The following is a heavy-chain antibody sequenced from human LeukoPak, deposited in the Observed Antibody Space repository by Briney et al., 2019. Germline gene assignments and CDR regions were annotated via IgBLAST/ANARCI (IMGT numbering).Heavy chain of an antibody. CDR1: GFTFSSYW. J-gene: IGHJ4*02. CDR3: AKDGRDSSSWYDPHFDY. Sequence: PGGSLRLSCAASGFTFSSYWMHWVRQAPGKGLEWVSLISGDGGSTYYADSVKGRFTISRDNSKNSLYLQMNSLRTEDTALYYCAKDGRDSSSWYDPHFDYWGQGTLVTVSS. CDR2: ISGDGGST. D-gene: IGHD6-13*01. V-gene: IGHV3-43*02.